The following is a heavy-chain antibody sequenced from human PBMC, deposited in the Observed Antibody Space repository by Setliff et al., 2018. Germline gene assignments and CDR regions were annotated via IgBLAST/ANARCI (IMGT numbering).Heavy chain of an antibody. V-gene: IGHV4-34*01. CDR1: GASFSNYY. Sequence: SETLSLTCTVYGASFSNYYWGWVRQPPEERLEWIGEIDHSGRTKYNPSLKGRVTISVDTSKNQFSLKLNSVTAADTAVYYCARRLRESHAFHIWGQGTLVT. CDR2: IDHSGRT. D-gene: IGHD2-15*01. J-gene: IGHJ3*02. CDR3: ARRLRESHAFHI.